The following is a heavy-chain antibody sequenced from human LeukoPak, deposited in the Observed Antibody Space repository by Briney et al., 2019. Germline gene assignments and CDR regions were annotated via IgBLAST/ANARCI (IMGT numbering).Heavy chain of an antibody. CDR1: GFTVSSNY. D-gene: IGHD3-22*01. Sequence: RPGGSLRLSCAASGFTVSSNYMSWVRQAPGKGLEWVSVIYSGGSTYYADSVKGRFTISRDNSKNTLYLQMNSLRAEDTAVYYCASQYYDSSGYDYWGQGTLVTVSS. CDR3: ASQYYDSSGYDY. J-gene: IGHJ4*02. V-gene: IGHV3-53*01. CDR2: IYSGGST.